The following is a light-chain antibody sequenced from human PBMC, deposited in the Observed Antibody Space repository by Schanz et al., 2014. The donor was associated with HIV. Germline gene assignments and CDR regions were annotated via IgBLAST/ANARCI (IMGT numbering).Light chain of an antibody. CDR3: NSYTRTSTPV. CDR1: SSDVGSYNL. V-gene: IGLV2-14*02. Sequence: QSALTQPASVSGSPGQSITISCTGTSSDVGSYNLVSWYQQHPGKAPKLMIYEVSKRPSGVSNRFSGSKSGNTASLTFSGLQAEDEADYYCNSYTRTSTPVFGGGTKLTVL. CDR2: EVS. J-gene: IGLJ2*01.